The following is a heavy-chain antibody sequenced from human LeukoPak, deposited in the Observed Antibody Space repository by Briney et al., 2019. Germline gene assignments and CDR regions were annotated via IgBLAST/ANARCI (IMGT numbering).Heavy chain of an antibody. Sequence: TASETLSLTCAVYGGSFSGYYWSWIRQPPGKGLEWIGEINHSGSTNYNPSLKSRVTISVDTSKNQFSLKLSSVTAADTVVYYCAREDSVVSFDYWGQGTLVTVSS. CDR1: GGSFSGYY. V-gene: IGHV4-34*01. J-gene: IGHJ4*02. CDR3: AREDSVVSFDY. CDR2: INHSGST. D-gene: IGHD3-22*01.